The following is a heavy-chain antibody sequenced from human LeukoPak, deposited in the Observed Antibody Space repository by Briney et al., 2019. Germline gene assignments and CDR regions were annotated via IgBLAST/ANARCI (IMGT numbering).Heavy chain of an antibody. D-gene: IGHD2-15*01. V-gene: IGHV4-38-2*02. CDR1: GYSISSGYY. CDR2: IYNSGST. Sequence: KTSETLSLTCTVSGYSISSGYYWGWIRQSPGKGLEWIGSIYNSGSTYYNPSLKSRVTISGDTSKNQFSLKLSSVTAADTAVYYCARLSMLGYCSGGSCSLAMDVWGKGTTVTISS. CDR3: ARLSMLGYCSGGSCSLAMDV. J-gene: IGHJ6*04.